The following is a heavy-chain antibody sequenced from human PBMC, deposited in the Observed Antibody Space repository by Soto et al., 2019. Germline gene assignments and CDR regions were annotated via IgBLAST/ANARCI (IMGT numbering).Heavy chain of an antibody. J-gene: IGHJ4*02. Sequence: DSVKVSCKAAGYIFTSYGISWVRQAPAQGREWMGWISAYKGDTKYAQILQGRLTITTDTSTRTDYMEPRSLRSDDTAVYYCARVAVAVTRPPPQCCDYRGQGTLSAVSS. CDR2: ISAYKGDT. V-gene: IGHV1-18*01. CDR3: ARVAVAVTRPPPQCCDY. CDR1: GYIFTSYG. D-gene: IGHD6-19*01.